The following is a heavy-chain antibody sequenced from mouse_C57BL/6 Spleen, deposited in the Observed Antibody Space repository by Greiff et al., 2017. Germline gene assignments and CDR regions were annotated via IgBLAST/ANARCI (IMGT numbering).Heavy chain of an antibody. CDR1: GYTFTDYY. Sequence: VQLQQSGPELVKPGASVKISCKASGYTFTDYYMNWVKQSHGKSLEWIGDINPNNGGTSYNQKFKGKATLTVDKSSSTAYMELRSLTSEDSAVYYCARASFYLYAMDYWGQGTSVTVSS. CDR3: ARASFYLYAMDY. CDR2: INPNNGGT. V-gene: IGHV1-26*01. D-gene: IGHD5-5*01. J-gene: IGHJ4*01.